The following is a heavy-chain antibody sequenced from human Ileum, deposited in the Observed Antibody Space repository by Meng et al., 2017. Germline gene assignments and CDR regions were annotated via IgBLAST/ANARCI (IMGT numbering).Heavy chain of an antibody. Sequence: QVQLQQWGAGLLKPSETLSLTCVVYGGSFSANYWTWIRQPPGKGLEWIGEINHSGSTNHKPSLKSRVTISVDTSKKQFSLKLTSVTAADTAVYYCASARYDNWGQGTLVTVSS. J-gene: IGHJ4*02. CDR1: GGSFSANY. V-gene: IGHV4-34*01. CDR2: INHSGST. D-gene: IGHD3-22*01. CDR3: ASARYDN.